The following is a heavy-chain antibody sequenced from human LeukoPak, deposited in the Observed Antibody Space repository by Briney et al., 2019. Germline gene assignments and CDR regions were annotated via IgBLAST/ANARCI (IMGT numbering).Heavy chain of an antibody. D-gene: IGHD2-2*01. CDR2: IYYSGST. Sequence: PSQTLSLTCTVSGGSISSGDYYWSWIRQPPGKGLEWIGYIYYSGSTYYNPSLKSRVTISVDTSKNQFSLKLSSATAADTAVYYCARVHQLLSYYFDYWGQGTLVTVSS. V-gene: IGHV4-30-4*08. J-gene: IGHJ4*02. CDR3: ARVHQLLSYYFDY. CDR1: GGSISSGDYY.